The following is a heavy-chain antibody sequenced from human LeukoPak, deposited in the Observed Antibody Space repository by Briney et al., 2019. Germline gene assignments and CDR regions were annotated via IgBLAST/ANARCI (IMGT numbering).Heavy chain of an antibody. Sequence: PSETLSLTCTVSGGSISSYYWSWIRQPPGKGLEWIGYIYYSGSTNYNPSLKSRVTISVDTSKNQFSLKLSSVTAADTAVYYCARHGGGSSWYYFDYWGQGTLVTVSS. CDR1: GGSISSYY. J-gene: IGHJ4*02. CDR2: IYYSGST. D-gene: IGHD6-13*01. CDR3: ARHGGGSSWYYFDY. V-gene: IGHV4-59*08.